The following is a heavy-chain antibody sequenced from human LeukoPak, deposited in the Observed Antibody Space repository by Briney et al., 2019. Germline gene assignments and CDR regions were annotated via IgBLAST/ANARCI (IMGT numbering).Heavy chain of an antibody. D-gene: IGHD2-2*01. Sequence: ASQTLSLTCTVSGGSISSGNFYWSWVRQPPGKGLEWIGYIRDSGSTYYNPSLRGRLTMSVDTSKNQFSLELNSLTPADTAVYYCARGPTYCSSTSCYFYPLDYWGQGTLVTVSS. J-gene: IGHJ4*02. V-gene: IGHV4-30-4*01. CDR2: IRDSGST. CDR3: ARGPTYCSSTSCYFYPLDY. CDR1: GGSISSGNFY.